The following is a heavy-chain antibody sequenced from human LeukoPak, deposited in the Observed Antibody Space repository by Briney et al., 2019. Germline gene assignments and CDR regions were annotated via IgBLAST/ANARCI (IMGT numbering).Heavy chain of an antibody. D-gene: IGHD2-2*02. Sequence: GGSLRLSCAASGFTFSSYWMSWVRQAPGKGLEWVANIKQDGSEKYYVDSVKGRFTISRDNAKNSLYLQMNSLRAEDTAVYYCAREGGYCSSTSCYRNYYYYMDVWGKGTTVTVSS. V-gene: IGHV3-7*01. CDR2: IKQDGSEK. CDR3: AREGGYCSSTSCYRNYYYYMDV. CDR1: GFTFSSYW. J-gene: IGHJ6*03.